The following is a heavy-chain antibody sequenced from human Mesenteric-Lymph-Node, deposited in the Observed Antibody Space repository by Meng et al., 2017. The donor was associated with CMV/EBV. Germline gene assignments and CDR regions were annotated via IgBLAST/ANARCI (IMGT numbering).Heavy chain of an antibody. CDR2: IFYSGST. D-gene: IGHD3-3*01. V-gene: IGHV4-61*03. Sequence: SETLSLTCTVSGGSVSSGLYYWNWIRQPPGKGLECVGYIFYSGSTNYNPSLKSRVTISADTSKNHVSLKLSSVTAADTAVYYCARVEVTIFGGRGYYHGMDVWGQGTAVTVSS. CDR1: GGSVSSGLYY. CDR3: ARVEVTIFGGRGYYHGMDV. J-gene: IGHJ6*02.